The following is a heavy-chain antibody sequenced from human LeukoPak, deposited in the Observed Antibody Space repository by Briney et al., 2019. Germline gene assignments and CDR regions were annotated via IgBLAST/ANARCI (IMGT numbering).Heavy chain of an antibody. CDR1: GYTFTSYY. Sequence: ASVKVSCKASGYTFTSYYMHWVGQAPGQGLGGMGIINPSGGSTSYAQKFQGRVTMTRDTSTSTVYMELSSLRSEDTAVYYCAREVYGDNFDYWGQGTLVTVSS. V-gene: IGHV1-46*01. CDR2: INPSGGST. CDR3: AREVYGDNFDY. D-gene: IGHD4-17*01. J-gene: IGHJ4*02.